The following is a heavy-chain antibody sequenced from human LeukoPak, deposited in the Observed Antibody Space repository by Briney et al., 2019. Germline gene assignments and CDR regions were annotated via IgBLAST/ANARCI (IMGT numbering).Heavy chain of an antibody. CDR3: AELGITMIGGV. V-gene: IGHV3-33*08. D-gene: IGHD3-10*02. Sequence: GGSLRLSCTVSGFTVSSNSMSWVRQAPGKGLEWVAFIWSDGSNKYYADSVKGRFTISRDNSKNTLYLQMNSLRAEDTAVYYCAELGITMIGGVWGKGTTVTISS. J-gene: IGHJ6*04. CDR2: IWSDGSNK. CDR1: GFTVSSNS.